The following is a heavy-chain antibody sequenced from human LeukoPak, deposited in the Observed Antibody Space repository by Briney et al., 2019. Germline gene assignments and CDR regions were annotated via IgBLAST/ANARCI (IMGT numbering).Heavy chain of an antibody. D-gene: IGHD6-13*01. CDR1: GFTFSSYA. CDR2: ISGSGGST. J-gene: IGHJ4*02. V-gene: IGHV3-23*01. Sequence: GGSLRLSCAASGFTFSSYAMSWVRQAPGKGLEWVSGISGSGGSTYYADSVKGRFTISRDNSKNTVYLQMDSLRAEDTAVYYCAKDRVYSSSWYGGLDYWGQGTLVTVSS. CDR3: AKDRVYSSSWYGGLDY.